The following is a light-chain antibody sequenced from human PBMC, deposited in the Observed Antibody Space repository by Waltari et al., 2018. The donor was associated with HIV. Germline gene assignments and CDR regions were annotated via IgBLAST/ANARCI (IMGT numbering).Light chain of an antibody. CDR1: TSDLAASSS. V-gene: IGLV2-14*03. Sequence: QSALTHPASVSGSPGQSLTISCSVPTSDLAASSSFSWYQPHPVKAPKLMIFDVTYRPSGFSSRFSASRSGTTASLTVSGLQPEDEAEYFCCSQATSGSLKFGGGTKLTVL. CDR3: CSQATSGSLK. J-gene: IGLJ3*02. CDR2: DVT.